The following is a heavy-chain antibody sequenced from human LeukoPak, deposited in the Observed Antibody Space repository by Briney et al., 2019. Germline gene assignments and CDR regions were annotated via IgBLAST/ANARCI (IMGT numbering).Heavy chain of an antibody. CDR3: ANEYYYGSGSYYIVDAFDI. V-gene: IGHV3-23*01. CDR1: GFTFSTYA. J-gene: IGHJ3*02. CDR2: ISGSGGST. Sequence: PGGSLRLSCAASGFTFSTYAMSWVRQAPGKGLEWVSAISGSGGSTYYADSVKGRFTISRDNSKNTLYLQMNSLRAEDAAVYYCANEYYYGSGSYYIVDAFDIWGQGTMVTVSS. D-gene: IGHD3-10*01.